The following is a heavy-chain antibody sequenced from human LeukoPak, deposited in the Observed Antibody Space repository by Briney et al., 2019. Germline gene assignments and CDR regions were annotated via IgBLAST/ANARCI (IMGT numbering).Heavy chain of an antibody. J-gene: IGHJ5*02. V-gene: IGHV4-59*08. CDR3: ARHVGYGNNWFDP. D-gene: IGHD5-18*01. CDR2: TYYGGTT. CDR1: GGSISSYY. Sequence: PSETLSLTCTVSGGSISSYYWSWIRQPPGKGLEWIGYTYYGGTTNYNPSLKSRVTISVDTSKNQFSLRLRSVTAADTAVYYCARHVGYGNNWFDPWGQGTPVTVSS.